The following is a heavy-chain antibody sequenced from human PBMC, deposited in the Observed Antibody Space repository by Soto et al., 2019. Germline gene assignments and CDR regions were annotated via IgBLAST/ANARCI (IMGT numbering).Heavy chain of an antibody. Sequence: SETLSLTCTVSGGSISSGGYYWSWIRQHPGKGLEWIGYIYYSGSTYYSPSLKSRVTISVDTSKNQFSLKLSSVTAADTAVYYCARDLGGTRNHWFDPWGQGTLVTVSS. CDR1: GGSISSGGYY. V-gene: IGHV4-31*03. CDR3: ARDLGGTRNHWFDP. CDR2: IYYSGST. J-gene: IGHJ5*02. D-gene: IGHD2-15*01.